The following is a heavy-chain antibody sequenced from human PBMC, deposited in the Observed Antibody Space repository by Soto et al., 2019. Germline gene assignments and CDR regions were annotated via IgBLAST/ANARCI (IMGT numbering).Heavy chain of an antibody. J-gene: IGHJ3*02. CDR1: GYTFNSYG. CDR3: ARDRPTYYYDSSGYHPDAFDI. V-gene: IGHV1-18*01. Sequence: GASVKVSCKASGYTFNSYGISWVRQAPGQGLEWMGWISAYNGNTNYAQKLQGRVTMTTDTSTSTAYMELRSLRSDDTAVYYCARDRPTYYYDSSGYHPDAFDIWGQGTMVTVSS. CDR2: ISAYNGNT. D-gene: IGHD3-22*01.